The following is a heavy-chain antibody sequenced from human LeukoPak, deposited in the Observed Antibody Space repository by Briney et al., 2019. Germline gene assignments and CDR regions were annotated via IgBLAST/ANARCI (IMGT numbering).Heavy chain of an antibody. J-gene: IGHJ4*02. CDR3: ARNGFGGQAPDY. D-gene: IGHD3-10*01. CDR1: GYTFTSYY. CDR2: ISPSGGST. Sequence: ASVKVSCKASGYTFTSYYMHWVRQAPGQGLEWMGIISPSGGSTSYAQKFQGRVTMTRDTSTSTVYMGLSSLRSEDTAVYYCARNGFGGQAPDYWGQGTLVTVSS. V-gene: IGHV1-46*01.